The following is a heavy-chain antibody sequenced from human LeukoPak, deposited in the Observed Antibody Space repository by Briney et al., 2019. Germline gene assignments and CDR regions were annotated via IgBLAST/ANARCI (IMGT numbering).Heavy chain of an antibody. J-gene: IGHJ4*02. D-gene: IGHD3-22*01. Sequence: SETLSLTCTVSGGSVSSGSYHWSWIRQPPGKGLEWIGYIYYSGSTNYNPSLKSRVTISVDTSKNQFSLKLSSVTAADTAVYYCARGPYYYDSSGYYPLVDYWGQGTLVTVSS. CDR3: ARGPYYYDSSGYYPLVDY. V-gene: IGHV4-61*01. CDR1: GGSVSSGSYH. CDR2: IYYSGST.